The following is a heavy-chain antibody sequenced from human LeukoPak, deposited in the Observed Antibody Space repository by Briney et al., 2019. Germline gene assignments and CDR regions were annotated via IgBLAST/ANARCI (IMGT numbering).Heavy chain of an antibody. CDR3: ARAAAAGLYNWFDP. CDR1: GGSISSGGYY. CDR2: IYYSGST. V-gene: IGHV4-31*03. J-gene: IGHJ5*02. D-gene: IGHD6-13*01. Sequence: SETLSLTCTVSGGSISSGGYYWSWIRQHPGKGLEWIGYIYYSGSTYYNPSLKSRVTISVDTSKNQFSLKLSSVTAADTAVYYCARAAAAGLYNWFDPWGQGTLVTVSS.